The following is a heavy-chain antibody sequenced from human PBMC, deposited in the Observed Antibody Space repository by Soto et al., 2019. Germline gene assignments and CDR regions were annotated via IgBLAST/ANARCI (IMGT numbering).Heavy chain of an antibody. J-gene: IGHJ4*02. CDR3: ARGGFEVYYDILTGYYPYYFDY. Sequence: SVKVSCKASGGTFCSYAISWVRQAPGQGLEWMGGIIPIFGTANYAQKFQGRVTITADESTSTAYMELSSLRSEDTAVYYCARGGFEVYYDILTGYYPYYFDYWGQGTLVTVSS. CDR1: GGTFCSYA. D-gene: IGHD3-9*01. CDR2: IIPIFGTA. V-gene: IGHV1-69*13.